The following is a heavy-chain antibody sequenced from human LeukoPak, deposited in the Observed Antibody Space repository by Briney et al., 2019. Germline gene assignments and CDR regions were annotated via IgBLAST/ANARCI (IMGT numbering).Heavy chain of an antibody. V-gene: IGHV4-61*01. Sequence: SETLSLTCTVSGGSVSSGSYYWSWIRQPPGKGLEWIGYIYYSGSTNYNPSLKSRVTISVDTSKNQFSLKLSSVTAADTAVYYCARGKLERSCYFDYWGQGTLVTVSS. D-gene: IGHD1-1*01. CDR2: IYYSGST. CDR1: GGSVSSGSYY. J-gene: IGHJ4*02. CDR3: ARGKLERSCYFDY.